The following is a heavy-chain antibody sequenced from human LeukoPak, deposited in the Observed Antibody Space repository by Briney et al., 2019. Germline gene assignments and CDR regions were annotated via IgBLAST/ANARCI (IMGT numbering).Heavy chain of an antibody. CDR3: ARSGYNYGDPRYFDY. Sequence: PSETLSLTCTVSGGSVSSGSYHWGWIRQPPGKGLEWIGSIYYSGSTYYNPSLKSRVTTSVDTSKNQFSLRLSSVTAADTAVYYCARSGYNYGDPRYFDYWGQGTLVTVSS. CDR1: GGSVSSGSYH. D-gene: IGHD5-18*01. CDR2: IYYSGST. V-gene: IGHV4-39*01. J-gene: IGHJ4*02.